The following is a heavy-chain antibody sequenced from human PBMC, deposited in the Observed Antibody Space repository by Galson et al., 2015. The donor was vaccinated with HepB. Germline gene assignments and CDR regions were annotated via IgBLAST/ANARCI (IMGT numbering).Heavy chain of an antibody. V-gene: IGHV3-7*03. J-gene: IGHJ4*02. CDR1: GFTFSSYG. D-gene: IGHD7-27*01. CDR2: IKQDGSEK. CDR3: ARAWGAGGGPFDY. Sequence: SLRLSCAASGFTFSSYGMHWVRQAPGKGLEWVANIKQDGSEKYYVDSVKGRFTISRDNAKNSLYLQMNSLRAEDTAVYYCARAWGAGGGPFDYWGQGTLVTVSS.